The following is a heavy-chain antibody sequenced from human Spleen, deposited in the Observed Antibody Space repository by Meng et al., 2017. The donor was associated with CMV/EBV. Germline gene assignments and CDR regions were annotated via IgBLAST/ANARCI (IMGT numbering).Heavy chain of an antibody. CDR3: ARVVTDDAFDI. CDR1: GFTFRNAW. V-gene: IGHV3-21*01. D-gene: IGHD4-11*01. Sequence: GEPLKISCAASGFTFRNAWMSWVRQAPGKGLEWVSSISSSSRYIYYADSVKGRFTISRDNAKNSLYLQMNSLRADETAVYYCARVVTDDAFDIWGQGTRVTVSS. J-gene: IGHJ3*02. CDR2: ISSSSRYI.